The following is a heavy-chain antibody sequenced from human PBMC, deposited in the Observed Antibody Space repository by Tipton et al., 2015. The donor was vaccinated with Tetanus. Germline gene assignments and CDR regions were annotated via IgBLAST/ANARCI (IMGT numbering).Heavy chain of an antibody. CDR1: GGSVRSGDYS. Sequence: GLVKPSETLSLTCTVSGGSVRSGDYSRNWIRQPPGKGLEWLAYVSYSGRTNSNYSLKSRITISQDTSKNQFSLRLTSVTAADTAVYFCARRSYCTSTRCFDAFDLWGPGTRVTVSS. D-gene: IGHD2-8*01. V-gene: IGHV4-61*08. CDR2: VSYSGRT. J-gene: IGHJ3*01. CDR3: ARRSYCTSTRCFDAFDL.